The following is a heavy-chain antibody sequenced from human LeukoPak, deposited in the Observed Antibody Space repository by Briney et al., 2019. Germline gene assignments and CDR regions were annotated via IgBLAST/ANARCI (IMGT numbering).Heavy chain of an antibody. V-gene: IGHV4-59*01. CDR1: GGSMSGFF. CDR3: ARTSRHFYGSGTNLTPWPAGMDV. CDR2: IYYSGSST. D-gene: IGHD3-10*01. J-gene: IGHJ6*02. Sequence: PSQTLSLTCTVSGGSMSGFFWTWIRQPPGRELEWIGSIYYSGSSTTYNPSLKSRVTISVDTSKSQFSLNLDCATAADTAVYYCARTSRHFYGSGTNLTPWPAGMDVWGQGTTVTVSS.